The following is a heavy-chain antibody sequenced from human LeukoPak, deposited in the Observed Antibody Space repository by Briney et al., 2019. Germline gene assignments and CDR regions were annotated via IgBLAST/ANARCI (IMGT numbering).Heavy chain of an antibody. CDR1: DGSFSGYY. J-gene: IGHJ3*02. Sequence: SETLPLTCAVYDGSFSGYYWSWIRQPPGKGLEWIGEINHSGSTNYNPSLKSRVTISVDTSKNQFSLKLSSVTAADTAVYYCARKSSGYSDAFDIWGQGTMVTVSS. D-gene: IGHD3-22*01. CDR3: ARKSSGYSDAFDI. V-gene: IGHV4-34*01. CDR2: INHSGST.